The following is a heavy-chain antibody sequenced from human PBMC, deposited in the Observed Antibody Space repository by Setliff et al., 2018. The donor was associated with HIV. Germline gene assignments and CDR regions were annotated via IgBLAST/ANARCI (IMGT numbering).Heavy chain of an antibody. CDR3: ARHDCGGDCSINWFDP. Sequence: SETLSLTCTVSGDSIISGDYYWSWIRQSPGKGLEWIGHIHYKGNIDYNASLKSRLAISSDTSKNQFSLNLSSVTAADTAVYYCARHDCGGDCSINWFDPWGQGTLVTVSS. CDR2: IHYKGNI. V-gene: IGHV4-30-4*02. J-gene: IGHJ5*02. CDR1: GDSIISGDYY. D-gene: IGHD2-21*02.